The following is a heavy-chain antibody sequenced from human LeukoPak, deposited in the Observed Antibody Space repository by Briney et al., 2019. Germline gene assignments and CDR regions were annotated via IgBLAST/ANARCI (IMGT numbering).Heavy chain of an antibody. J-gene: IGHJ4*02. CDR3: ARDLGPAITMILVHTQGYFDY. Sequence: ASVKVSCKASGYTFTSYYMHWVRQAPGQGLEWMGIINPSGGSTSYAQKFQGRVTMTRDTSTSTVFMELSSLRSEDTAVYYCARDLGPAITMILVHTQGYFDYWGQGTLVTVSS. CDR2: INPSGGST. D-gene: IGHD3-22*01. CDR1: GYTFTSYY. V-gene: IGHV1-46*01.